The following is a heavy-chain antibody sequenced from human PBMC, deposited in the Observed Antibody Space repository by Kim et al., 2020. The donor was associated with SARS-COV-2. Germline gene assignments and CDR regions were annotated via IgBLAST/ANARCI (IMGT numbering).Heavy chain of an antibody. J-gene: IGHJ5*02. CDR3: ARGQWLTDSNWFDP. Sequence: GGSLRLSCAASGFTFSSYEMNWVRQAPGKGLEWVSYISSSGSTIYYADSVKGRFTISRDNAKNSLYLQMNSLRAEDTAVYYCARGQWLTDSNWFDPWGQGTLVTVSS. CDR1: GFTFSSYE. V-gene: IGHV3-48*03. D-gene: IGHD6-19*01. CDR2: ISSSGSTI.